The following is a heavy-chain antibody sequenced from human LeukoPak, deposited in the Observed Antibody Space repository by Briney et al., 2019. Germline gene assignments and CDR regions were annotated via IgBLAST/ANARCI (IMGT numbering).Heavy chain of an antibody. CDR2: IIPIFGTA. J-gene: IGHJ4*02. D-gene: IGHD3-22*01. CDR1: GGTFSSYA. V-gene: IGHV1-69*05. CDR3: ARTYYYDSSGFEYFDY. Sequence: SVKVSCKASGGTFSSYAISWVRQAPGQGLEWMGRIIPIFGTANYAQKFQDRVTITTDESTSTAYMELSSLRSEDTAVYYCARTYYYDSSGFEYFDYWGQGTLVTVSS.